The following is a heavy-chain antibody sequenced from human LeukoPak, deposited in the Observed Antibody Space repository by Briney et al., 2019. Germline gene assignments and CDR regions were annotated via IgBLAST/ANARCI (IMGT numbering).Heavy chain of an antibody. V-gene: IGHV3-23*01. Sequence: GGSLRLSCAASGFTFNNYAMSWVRQAPGKGLEWVSTISGSNDNTYYADSVKGRFTISRDNSKNTLYLHMNSLSADDTALYYCANDFDYWGQGTLVTVSS. CDR3: ANDFDY. J-gene: IGHJ4*02. CDR2: ISGSNDNT. CDR1: GFTFNNYA.